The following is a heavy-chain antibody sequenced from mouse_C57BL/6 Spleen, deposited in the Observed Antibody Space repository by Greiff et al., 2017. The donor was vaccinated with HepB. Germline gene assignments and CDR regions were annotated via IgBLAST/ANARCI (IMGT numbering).Heavy chain of an antibody. CDR3: AREGDYEDY. Sequence: QVQLQQSGPELVKPGASVKISCKASGYSFTSYYIHWVKQRPGQGLEWIGGIYPGSGNTKYNEKFKGKATLTADPSSSTAYMQLSSLTSEDSAVYYCAREGDYEDYWGQGTTLTVSS. D-gene: IGHD2-4*01. V-gene: IGHV1-66*01. CDR2: IYPGSGNT. J-gene: IGHJ2*01. CDR1: GYSFTSYY.